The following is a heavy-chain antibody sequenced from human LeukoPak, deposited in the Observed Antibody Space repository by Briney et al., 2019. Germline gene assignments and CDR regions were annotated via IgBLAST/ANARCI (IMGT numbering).Heavy chain of an antibody. D-gene: IGHD5-24*01. CDR1: GGSLSSRSYY. CDR2: MHDSGAT. CDR3: VRGIDVFNLNWFDS. V-gene: IGHV4-39*02. Sequence: SETLSLTCTVSGGSLSSRSYYWGWLRQPPGKGLEWIGSMHDSGATYQNPTLKRRVTISAHTSKKLFSLRLSSVSTPHTGLYVCVRGIDVFNLNWFDSWGQGTLVTVSS. J-gene: IGHJ5*01.